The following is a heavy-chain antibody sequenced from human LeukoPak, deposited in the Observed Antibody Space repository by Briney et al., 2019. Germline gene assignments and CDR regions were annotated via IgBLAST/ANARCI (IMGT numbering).Heavy chain of an antibody. CDR3: AREKQLFYY. CDR1: GYTFTGYY. Sequence: ASVKVSCKASGYTFTGYYMHWVRQAPGQGLERMGWINPNSGGTNYAQKFQGRVTMTTDTSTSTAYMELGSLTSDDTAVYYCAREKQLFYYWGQGTLVTVSS. V-gene: IGHV1-2*02. CDR2: INPNSGGT. J-gene: IGHJ4*02. D-gene: IGHD6-13*01.